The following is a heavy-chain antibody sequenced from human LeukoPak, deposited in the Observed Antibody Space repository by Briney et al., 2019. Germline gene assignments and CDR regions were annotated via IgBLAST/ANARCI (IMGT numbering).Heavy chain of an antibody. V-gene: IGHV3-20*04. D-gene: IGHD2-15*01. CDR2: INWDGGST. Sequence: GGSLRLSCTASGFTFDDYGMSWVRQPPGKGLEWVSGINWDGGSTGYADSVKGRFTISRENAKNSLYLQMNSLRAEDTALYYCARELGYCSGGSCERNYYFDYWGQGTLVTVSS. J-gene: IGHJ4*02. CDR1: GFTFDDYG. CDR3: ARELGYCSGGSCERNYYFDY.